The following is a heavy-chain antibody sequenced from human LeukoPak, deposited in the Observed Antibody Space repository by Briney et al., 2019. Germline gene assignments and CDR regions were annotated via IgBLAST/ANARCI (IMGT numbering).Heavy chain of an antibody. CDR3: AKDGAGAVLNWDNWFDP. CDR1: GFTFSTFQ. Sequence: GGSLRLSCAASGFTFSTFQMTWVRQAPGKGLEWVSYIRGSGSDIFYADSVKGRFTISRDNAKNSLYLQMNSLRAEDTALYYCAKDGAGAVLNWDNWFDPWGQGTLVTVSS. J-gene: IGHJ5*02. V-gene: IGHV3-48*03. D-gene: IGHD7-27*01. CDR2: IRGSGSDI.